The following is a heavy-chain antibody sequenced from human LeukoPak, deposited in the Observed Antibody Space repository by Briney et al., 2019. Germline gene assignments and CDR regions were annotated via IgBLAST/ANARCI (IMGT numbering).Heavy chain of an antibody. J-gene: IGHJ4*02. CDR3: ASVENYYYDRKFDY. Sequence: PGGSLRLSCAASGFTFSSYWMSWVRQAPGKGLEWVANIKQDGSEKYYVDSVKGRFIISRDNAKNSLYLQMNSLRAEDTAVYYCASVENYYYDRKFDYWGQGTLVTVSS. V-gene: IGHV3-7*01. D-gene: IGHD3-22*01. CDR2: IKQDGSEK. CDR1: GFTFSSYW.